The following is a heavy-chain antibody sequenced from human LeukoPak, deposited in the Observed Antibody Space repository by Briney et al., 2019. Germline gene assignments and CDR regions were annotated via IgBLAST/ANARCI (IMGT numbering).Heavy chain of an antibody. Sequence: PGGSLRLSCAASGFTFSSYAMNWVRQAPGKGLEWVSAISGSGDSTYYAESVKGRFTISRDNSKNTLYLQMNSLRAEDTAVYYCARSPEKYYDEGEGSLDYFDYWGQGTLVTVSS. CDR1: GFTFSSYA. V-gene: IGHV3-23*01. CDR3: ARSPEKYYDEGEGSLDYFDY. CDR2: ISGSGDST. J-gene: IGHJ4*02. D-gene: IGHD3-3*01.